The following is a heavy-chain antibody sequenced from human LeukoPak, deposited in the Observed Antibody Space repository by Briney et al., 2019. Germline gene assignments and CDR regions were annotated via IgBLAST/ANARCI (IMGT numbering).Heavy chain of an antibody. D-gene: IGHD3-3*01. CDR2: ISGSGGST. Sequence: LSGGSLRLSCAASGFTFSSYAMSWVRQAPGKGLEWVSAISGSGGSTYYADSVKGRFTISRDNSKNTLYLQMNSLRAEDTAVYYCAKDNDFWRYYFDHWGQGTLVTVSS. J-gene: IGHJ4*02. CDR3: AKDNDFWRYYFDH. CDR1: GFTFSSYA. V-gene: IGHV3-23*01.